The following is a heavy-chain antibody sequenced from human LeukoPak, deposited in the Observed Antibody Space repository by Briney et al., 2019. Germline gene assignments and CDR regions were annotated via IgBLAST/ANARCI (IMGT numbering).Heavy chain of an antibody. CDR3: AKDAAYDFWSGYPYYFDY. Sequence: GGSLRLSCVASGFTFSSYAMSWVRQAPGKGLEWVSAISGSGGSTYSADSVRGRFTISRDKSKNTLYLQMNSLRAEDTAVYYCAKDAAYDFWSGYPYYFDYWGQGTLVTVSS. J-gene: IGHJ4*02. D-gene: IGHD3-3*01. CDR2: ISGSGGST. CDR1: GFTFSSYA. V-gene: IGHV3-23*01.